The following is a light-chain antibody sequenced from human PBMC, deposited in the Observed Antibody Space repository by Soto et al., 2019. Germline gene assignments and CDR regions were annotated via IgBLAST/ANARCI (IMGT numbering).Light chain of an antibody. Sequence: EIVRAQSPGTLSVSPGEGATLFCRASQSVRTKLAWYQQRAGQAPRLLMYGASTRATGIPDRFSGSGSGTEFTLTISSLQSEDFAVYYCQQYNSWPPITFGRGTRLEIK. V-gene: IGKV3-15*01. CDR2: GAS. J-gene: IGKJ5*01. CDR3: QQYNSWPPIT. CDR1: QSVRTK.